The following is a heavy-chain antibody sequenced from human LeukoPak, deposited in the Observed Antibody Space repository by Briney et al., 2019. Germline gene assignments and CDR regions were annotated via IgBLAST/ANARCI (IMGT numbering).Heavy chain of an antibody. Sequence: SLRLSCAASGFTFDDYAMHWVRQAPGKGLEWVSGINWNSGSIGYADSVKGRFTISRDNAKNSLYLQMNSLRAEDMAVYYCARASDSSGYYLNYFDYWGQGTLVTVSS. CDR1: GFTFDDYA. D-gene: IGHD3-22*01. CDR3: ARASDSSGYYLNYFDY. CDR2: INWNSGSI. V-gene: IGHV3-9*03. J-gene: IGHJ4*02.